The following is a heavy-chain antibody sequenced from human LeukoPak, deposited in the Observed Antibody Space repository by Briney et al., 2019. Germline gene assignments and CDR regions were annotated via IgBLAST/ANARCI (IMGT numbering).Heavy chain of an antibody. D-gene: IGHD4-17*01. Sequence: PSETLSLTCTVSGGSINPYYWSWIRQPPGKGLECIGYISYTGSTNSNPSLKSRLTISVDTSKNQVSLKLRSVTAADTAVYYCARIHDYGDYAFDKWGQGTLVTVSS. CDR3: ARIHDYGDYAFDK. CDR2: ISYTGST. V-gene: IGHV4-59*08. CDR1: GGSINPYY. J-gene: IGHJ4*02.